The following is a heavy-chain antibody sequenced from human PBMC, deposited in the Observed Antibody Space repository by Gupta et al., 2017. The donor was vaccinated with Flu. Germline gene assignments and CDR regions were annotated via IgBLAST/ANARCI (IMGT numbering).Heavy chain of an antibody. CDR3: ARAVVVVAARYDY. CDR2: INHSGST. CDR1: GGSFSGYY. J-gene: IGHJ4*02. D-gene: IGHD2-15*01. Sequence: QVQLQQWGEGLLKPSETLSLTCAVDGGSFSGYYWSWIRQPPGKGLEWIGEINHSGSTNYNPSLKSRVTISVDTSKNQFSLKLSSVTAADTAVYYCARAVVVVAARYDYWGQGTLVTVSS. V-gene: IGHV4-34*01.